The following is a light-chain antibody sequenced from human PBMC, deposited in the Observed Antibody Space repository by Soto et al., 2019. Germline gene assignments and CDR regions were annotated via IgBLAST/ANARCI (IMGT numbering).Light chain of an antibody. J-gene: IGKJ3*01. V-gene: IGKV4-1*01. CDR3: QQYYSPPLT. Sequence: DIVMTQSPDSLAVSLGERATINCKSSQSVLYSSNNENYLAWYQQKPGQPPKLLIYWASTRESGVPDRFSGSGSGTDFTLTISSLQAEDVAVYYCQQYYSPPLTVGPGTKVYIK. CDR1: QSVLYSSNNENY. CDR2: WAS.